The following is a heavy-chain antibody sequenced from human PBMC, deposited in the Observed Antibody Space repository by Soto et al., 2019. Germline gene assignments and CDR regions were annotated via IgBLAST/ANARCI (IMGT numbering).Heavy chain of an antibody. V-gene: IGHV4-39*01. CDR3: ARHGSY. CDR1: GVSISNTSYY. Sequence: KTSETLSLTCSVSGVSISNTSYYWGWIRQPPGKGLEWVGTIYFSGGTFYNPSLKSRVTISIDTSKNQFSLRLSSVTAADTAVYYCARHGSYWGQGXLVTVYS. CDR2: IYFSGGT. J-gene: IGHJ4*02.